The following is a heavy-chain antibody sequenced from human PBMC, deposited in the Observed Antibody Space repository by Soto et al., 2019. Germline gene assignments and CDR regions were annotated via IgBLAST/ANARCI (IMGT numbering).Heavy chain of an antibody. V-gene: IGHV4-34*02. CDR2: SNHGGTT. CDR3: ARGGAQAFRGSGTYHFGYGMDV. Sequence: QVQLQQWGAGLLKPSETLSLSCAVSGGSLRGYNWNWIRQSPGKGLAWIGESNHGGTTNYNPSLNSRVIISVDTSKNQFSLKLNSVSAADTAFYFCARGGAQAFRGSGTYHFGYGMDVCGQGIAVTVSS. CDR1: GGSLRGYN. D-gene: IGHD3-10*01. J-gene: IGHJ6*02.